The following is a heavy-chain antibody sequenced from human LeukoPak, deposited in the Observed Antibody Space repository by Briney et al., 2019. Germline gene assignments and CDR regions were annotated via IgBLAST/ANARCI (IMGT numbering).Heavy chain of an antibody. CDR3: ARLKTGDVHKKTNKWFDP. Sequence: SQTLSLTCHVSGDSLSSSRFSWRWIWQPAGTGLEWIGRIYATGNTYYNPSLTSRVALSVDAPRNQFTLTLTSVTAADTAIYYCARLKTGDVHKKTNKWFDPWGEGTLVTVSS. CDR1: GDSLSSSRFS. D-gene: IGHD7-27*01. CDR2: IYATGNT. J-gene: IGHJ5*02. V-gene: IGHV4-61*02.